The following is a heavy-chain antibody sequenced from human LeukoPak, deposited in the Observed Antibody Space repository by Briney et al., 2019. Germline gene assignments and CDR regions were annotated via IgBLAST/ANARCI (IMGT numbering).Heavy chain of an antibody. J-gene: IGHJ4*02. CDR3: AKDGAPIVVVVAATGLDY. CDR1: GFTFSSYA. Sequence: GGSLRLSCAASGFTFSSYAMSWVRQAPGKGLECISGFSGSGGSTYYADSVKGRFTISRDNSKNTLYLQMNSLRAEDTAVYYCAKDGAPIVVVVAATGLDYWGKGTLVTVSS. CDR2: FSGSGGST. D-gene: IGHD2-15*01. V-gene: IGHV3-23*01.